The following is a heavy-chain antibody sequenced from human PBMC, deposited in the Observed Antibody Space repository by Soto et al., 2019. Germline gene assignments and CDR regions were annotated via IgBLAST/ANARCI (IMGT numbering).Heavy chain of an antibody. CDR2: ISDNGSDK. D-gene: IGHD3-3*01. V-gene: IGHV3-30*03. CDR1: GFTFSRYG. Sequence: QVQLVESGGGVVQPERSLRLSCAASGFTFSRYGMHWVRQTPGKGLEWVAVISDNGSDKYYGDSVKGRFTISRDNSQNTLDLQMNSLRAEDTAVYFCARDPFGQTYPVVYDYWGQGTLVTVSS. J-gene: IGHJ4*02. CDR3: ARDPFGQTYPVVYDY.